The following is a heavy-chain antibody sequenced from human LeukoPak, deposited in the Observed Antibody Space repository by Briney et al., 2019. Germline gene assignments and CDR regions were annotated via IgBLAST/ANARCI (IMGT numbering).Heavy chain of an antibody. CDR1: GYTFTSYA. D-gene: IGHD2-2*01. V-gene: IGHV1-3*01. CDR2: INAGNGNT. Sequence: ASVKVSCKASGYTFTSYAMHWVRQAPGQRLEWMGWINAGNGNTKYSQKFQGRVTITRDTSVSTAYMELSSLRSEDTAVYYCARSIVVVPAALDYWGQGTLVTVSS. J-gene: IGHJ4*02. CDR3: ARSIVVVPAALDY.